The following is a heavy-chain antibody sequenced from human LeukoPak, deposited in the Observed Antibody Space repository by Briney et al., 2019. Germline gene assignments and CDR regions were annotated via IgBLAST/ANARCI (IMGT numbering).Heavy chain of an antibody. CDR2: INQDGSQN. CDR1: GFSFSDYW. V-gene: IGHV3-7*01. CDR3: ASEVTASSFDI. Sequence: QPGGSLRLSCAASGFSFSDYWMSWVRQAPGRGLEWVGNINQDGSQNSSVDSVKGRFTISRDNAKNSLYLQMNSLGAEDTALYYCASEVTASSFDILGQGTMVTVSS. J-gene: IGHJ3*02. D-gene: IGHD2-21*02.